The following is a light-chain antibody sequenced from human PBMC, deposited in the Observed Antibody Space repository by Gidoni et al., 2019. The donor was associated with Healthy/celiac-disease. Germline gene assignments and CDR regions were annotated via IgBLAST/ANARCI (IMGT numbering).Light chain of an antibody. CDR2: GAS. Sequence: IVMTQSPATLSVPPGERATRSYMTGQSVSSNLAGYQQKPGQAPRLLIYGASTRATGIPAKFSGSGSGTEFTLTISSLQSEDFAVYYCQQYNNWPYTFGQGTKLEIK. J-gene: IGKJ2*01. CDR1: QSVSSN. CDR3: QQYNNWPYT. V-gene: IGKV3-15*01.